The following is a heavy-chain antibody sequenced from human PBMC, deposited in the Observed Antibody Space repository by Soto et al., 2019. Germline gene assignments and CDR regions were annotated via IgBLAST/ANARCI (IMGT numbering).Heavy chain of an antibody. V-gene: IGHV3-23*01. CDR3: VKPPVITASYYYYDMDV. J-gene: IGHJ6*02. Sequence: GGSLRLSCAASGFTFSTYPMSWVRQAPGKGLEWVSGISGSGISTYYTDPVKGRFTISRDNSKNTVFLQMNSLRDEDTAVYYCVKPPVITASYYYYDMDVWGQGTTVTVSS. CDR1: GFTFSTYP. CDR2: ISGSGIST. D-gene: IGHD4-4*01.